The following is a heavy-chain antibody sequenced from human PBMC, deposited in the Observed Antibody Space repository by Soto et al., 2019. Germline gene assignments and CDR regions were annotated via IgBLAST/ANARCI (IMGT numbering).Heavy chain of an antibody. CDR3: ARGLEVPADMTGNYGLVF. CDR1: GGTFSSYT. J-gene: IGHJ6*02. D-gene: IGHD2-2*01. Sequence: QVQLVQSGAEVKKPGSSVKVSCKASGGTFSSYTISWVRQAPGQGLELMGRIIPILGRANYAQKFQGRVTITADKSTRTAYIELSSLSSDATDVYYRARGLEVPADMTGNYGLVFGGQGTTVTFSS. CDR2: IIPILGRA. V-gene: IGHV1-69*08.